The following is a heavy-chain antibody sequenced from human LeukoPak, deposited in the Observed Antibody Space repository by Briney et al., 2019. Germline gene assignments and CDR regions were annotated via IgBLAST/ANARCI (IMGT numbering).Heavy chain of an antibody. CDR3: ARDFWAYMVQGVIISGY. Sequence: GGSLRLSCAASGFTFDDYAMHWVRQAPGKGLEWVSGISWNSGNIGYGDSVQGRFTISRDNAKNSLYLQMNSLRAEDTAVYYCARDFWAYMVQGVIISGYWGQGTLVTVSS. D-gene: IGHD3-10*01. CDR1: GFTFDDYA. J-gene: IGHJ4*02. CDR2: ISWNSGNI. V-gene: IGHV3-9*01.